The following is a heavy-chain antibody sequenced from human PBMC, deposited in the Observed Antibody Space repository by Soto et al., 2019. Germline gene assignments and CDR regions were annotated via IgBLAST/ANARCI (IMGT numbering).Heavy chain of an antibody. CDR1: GGSISSYY. CDR2: IYYSGST. CDR3: ARGSTTEKVDS. J-gene: IGHJ4*02. Sequence: SETLSLTCTVSGGSISSYYWSWIRQPPGKGLEWIGYIYYSGSTNYNPSLKSRGTISVDTSMNQFSLTLTSVTAADTAMYYCARGSTTEKVDSWGQGILVTVSS. V-gene: IGHV4-59*08.